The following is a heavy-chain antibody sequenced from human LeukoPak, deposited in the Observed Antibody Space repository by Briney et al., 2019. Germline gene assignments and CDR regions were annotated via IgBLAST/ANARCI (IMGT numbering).Heavy chain of an antibody. D-gene: IGHD5-18*01. Sequence: GGSLRLSCAASGFTFSTYWMHWVRQAPGKGLVWVSRIKSDGGTNYADSVKGRFTISRDNSKNTLYLQMNSLRAEDTALYYCAKDSAGGVNTAINYWGQGTLVIVSS. V-gene: IGHV3-74*01. CDR3: AKDSAGGVNTAINY. J-gene: IGHJ4*02. CDR1: GFTFSTYW. CDR2: IKSDGGT.